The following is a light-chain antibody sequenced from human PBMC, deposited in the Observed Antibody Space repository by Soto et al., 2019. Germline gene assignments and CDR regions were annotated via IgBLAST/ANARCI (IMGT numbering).Light chain of an antibody. CDR2: DVS. J-gene: IGLJ1*01. Sequence: QSVLTQPASVSGSPGQSNTISCTGTSSDVGGYNYVSWYQQHPGKAPKLMIFDVSNRPSGVSDRFSGSKSGNTASLTISGLQAEDEADYYCSSYTTDTTRGVFGTGTKLTVL. CDR3: SSYTTDTTRGV. V-gene: IGLV2-14*03. CDR1: SSDVGGYNY.